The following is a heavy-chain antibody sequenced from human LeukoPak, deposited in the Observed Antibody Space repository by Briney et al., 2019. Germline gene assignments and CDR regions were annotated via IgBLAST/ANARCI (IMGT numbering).Heavy chain of an antibody. V-gene: IGHV1-2*02. CDR1: GYTFTGYY. Sequence: ASVKVSCKASGYTFTGYYMHWVRQAPGQGLEWMGWINPNSGGTNYAQKFQGRVTMTRDTPISTAYMELSSLRFEDTAVYYCAADRAGSYLRFVYWGQGTPVTVSS. CDR2: INPNSGGT. J-gene: IGHJ4*02. CDR3: AADRAGSYLRFVY. D-gene: IGHD3-10*01.